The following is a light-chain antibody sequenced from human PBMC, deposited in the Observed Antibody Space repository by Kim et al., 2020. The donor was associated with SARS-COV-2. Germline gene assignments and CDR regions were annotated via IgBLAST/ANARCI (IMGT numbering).Light chain of an antibody. J-gene: IGKJ4*01. CDR2: AAS. V-gene: IGKV1-39*01. Sequence: DIQMTQSPSSLAASVGDRVTITCRASQNINSFLNWYQQRPDKAPKLLIYAASTLQIGVPSRFSGSGSGTDFTLTITSLQPEDFATYYCQQSHTAPLLTFGGGTKLEI. CDR1: QNINSF. CDR3: QQSHTAPLLT.